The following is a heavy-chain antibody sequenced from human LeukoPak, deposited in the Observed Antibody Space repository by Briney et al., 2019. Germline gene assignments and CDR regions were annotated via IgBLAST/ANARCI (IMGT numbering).Heavy chain of an antibody. V-gene: IGHV4-34*01. Sequence: PSETLSLTCAVYGGSFSGYYWSWVRQPPGKGLEWIGEIDHRGSTNHNPSLKSRVTISIDTSKNQFSLTLSSVTAADTAVYFCARSLLLWFRPDAFDIWGQGTMVTVSP. CDR3: ARSLLLWFRPDAFDI. D-gene: IGHD3-10*01. CDR1: GGSFSGYY. CDR2: IDHRGST. J-gene: IGHJ3*02.